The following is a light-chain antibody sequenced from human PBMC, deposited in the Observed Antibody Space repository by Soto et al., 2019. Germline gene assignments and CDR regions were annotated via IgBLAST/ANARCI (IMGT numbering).Light chain of an antibody. Sequence: DIQMTQSPSTQSASVGDRVTIACRASQSISSWLAWYQQKPGKAPKLLIYKASSLESGVPSRFSGSGSGAAYTLATSGLQPNDLSAYYCQQYCTYPFTFGPGTKVEIK. J-gene: IGKJ3*01. CDR3: QQYCTYPFT. CDR1: QSISSW. V-gene: IGKV1-5*03. CDR2: KAS.